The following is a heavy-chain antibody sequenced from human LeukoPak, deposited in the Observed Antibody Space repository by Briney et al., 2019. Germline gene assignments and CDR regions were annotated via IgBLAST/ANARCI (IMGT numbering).Heavy chain of an antibody. CDR1: GFTFSSHW. CDR2: IDSDGRIT. Sequence: GGSLRLSCAASGFTFSSHWMHWVRQAPGKGLVWVSRIDSDGRITTYADSVKGRFTISRDNVKNTLYLQMNTLRDEDTAVYYCARDYNWNPPDYWGQGTLVTVSS. D-gene: IGHD1-1*01. J-gene: IGHJ4*02. CDR3: ARDYNWNPPDY. V-gene: IGHV3-74*01.